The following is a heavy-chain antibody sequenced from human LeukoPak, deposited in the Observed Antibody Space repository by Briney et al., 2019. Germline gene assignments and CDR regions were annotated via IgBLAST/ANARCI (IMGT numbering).Heavy chain of an antibody. D-gene: IGHD3-9*01. V-gene: IGHV3-23*01. CDR1: GFIFSNYA. CDR2: ISGRSGST. J-gene: IGHJ4*02. CDR3: AKWGDYDVLTGYYVSDF. Sequence: GASLRLSCAASGFIFSNYAMYWGRQAPGKGLEWVSAISGRSGSTYYAGSVKGRFTISRDSSKNTLYLQMNSLRADDTAVYYCAKWGDYDVLTGYYVSDFWGQGTLVTVSS.